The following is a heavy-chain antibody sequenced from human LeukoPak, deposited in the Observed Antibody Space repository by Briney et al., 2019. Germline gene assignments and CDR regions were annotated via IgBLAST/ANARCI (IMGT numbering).Heavy chain of an antibody. Sequence: SETLSLTCTVSTCSISSYYWSWIRQPPGKGLEWIGYIYYSESTIYNPSLESRVAISVDTSQNQFSLKLTSVTAADTAVYYCASSVRYYGQIDYWGQGTLVTVSS. V-gene: IGHV4-59*08. D-gene: IGHD4-17*01. CDR2: IYYSEST. CDR1: TCSISSYY. CDR3: ASSVRYYGQIDY. J-gene: IGHJ4*02.